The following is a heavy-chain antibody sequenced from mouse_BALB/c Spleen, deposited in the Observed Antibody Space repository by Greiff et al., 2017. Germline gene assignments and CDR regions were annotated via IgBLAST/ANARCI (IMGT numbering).Heavy chain of an antibody. CDR3: AREITTVVVGDAMDY. J-gene: IGHJ4*01. V-gene: IGHV3-2*02. CDR2: ISYSGST. CDR1: GYSITSDYA. D-gene: IGHD1-1*01. Sequence: LQESGPGLVKPSQSLSLTCTVTGYSITSDYAWNWIRQFPGNKLEWMGYISYSGSTSYNPSLKSRISITRDTSKNQFFLQLNSVTTEDTATYYCAREITTVVVGDAMDYWGQGTSVTVSS.